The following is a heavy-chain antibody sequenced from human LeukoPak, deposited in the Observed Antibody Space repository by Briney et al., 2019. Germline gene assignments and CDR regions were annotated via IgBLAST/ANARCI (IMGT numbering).Heavy chain of an antibody. CDR2: MNPNSGNT. Sequence: EASVKVSCKASGYTFTSYDINWVRQATGQGLEWMGWMNPNSGNTGYAQKFQGRVTMTRNTSISTAYMELSSLRSEDTAVYYCASYLAAATDNDAFDIWGQGTMVTVSS. V-gene: IGHV1-8*01. CDR1: GYTFTSYD. J-gene: IGHJ3*02. CDR3: ASYLAAATDNDAFDI. D-gene: IGHD6-13*01.